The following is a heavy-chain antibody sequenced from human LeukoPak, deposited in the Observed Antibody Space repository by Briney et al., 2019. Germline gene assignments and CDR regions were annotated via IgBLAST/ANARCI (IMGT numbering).Heavy chain of an antibody. V-gene: IGHV3-53*01. D-gene: IGHD2-15*01. CDR3: ARGWEWWDY. J-gene: IGHJ4*02. CDR1: GFSVSSNY. CDR2: IYNSGTT. Sequence: GGSLRLSCAASGFSVSSNYMSWVRQAPGKGLEWVSVIYNSGTTKYADSVKGRFTIARDKAKNTLYLQMNSLRAEDTAVYYCARGWEWWDYWGQGTLAAVCS.